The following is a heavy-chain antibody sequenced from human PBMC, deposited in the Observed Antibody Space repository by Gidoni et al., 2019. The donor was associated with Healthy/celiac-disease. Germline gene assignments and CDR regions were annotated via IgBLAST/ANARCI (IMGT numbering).Heavy chain of an antibody. V-gene: IGHV3-33*08. Sequence: QVQLVESGGGVVQPGRSLRLSCAASGFTFRSYGMHWVRQAPGKGLGWVAVIWYDGSNKYYADSVKGRFTISRDNSKNTLYLQMNSLRAEDTAVYYCAREEVGAKRDYYYGMDVWGQGTTVTVFS. CDR2: IWYDGSNK. CDR3: AREEVGAKRDYYYGMDV. D-gene: IGHD1-26*01. J-gene: IGHJ6*02. CDR1: GFTFRSYG.